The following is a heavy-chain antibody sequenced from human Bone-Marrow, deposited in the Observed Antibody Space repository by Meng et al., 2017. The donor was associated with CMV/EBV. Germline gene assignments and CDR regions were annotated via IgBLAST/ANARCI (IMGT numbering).Heavy chain of an antibody. CDR1: GYSIRSGFY. Sequence: SETLSLTCTVSGYSIRSGFYWGWIRQPPGKGLEWIGSISHSGSTNYNPSLKSRVTISVDTSKNQFSLKLSSVTAADTAVYYCARVRDGYNYDYWGQGTLVTVSS. CDR3: ARVRDGYNYDY. CDR2: ISHSGST. D-gene: IGHD5-24*01. V-gene: IGHV4-38-2*02. J-gene: IGHJ4*02.